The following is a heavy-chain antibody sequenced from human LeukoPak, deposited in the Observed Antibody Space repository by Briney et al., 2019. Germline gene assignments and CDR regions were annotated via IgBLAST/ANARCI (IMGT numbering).Heavy chain of an antibody. CDR1: GFTFSDYW. V-gene: IGHV3-74*01. D-gene: IGHD4-11*01. CDR2: TNPDGSSA. Sequence: PGGSLRLSCAASGFTFSDYWMHWVRQAPGKGLVWVSRTNPDGSSASYADSVKGRFTISRDNAKNTLYPQMNSLRAEDTAVYYCARFKVTVTSIPWGQGTLVTVSS. J-gene: IGHJ5*02. CDR3: ARFKVTVTSIP.